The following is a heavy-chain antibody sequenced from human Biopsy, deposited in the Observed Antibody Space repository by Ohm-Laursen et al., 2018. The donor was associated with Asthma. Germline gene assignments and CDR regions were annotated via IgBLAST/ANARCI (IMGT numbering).Heavy chain of an antibody. CDR2: IKSDGSST. D-gene: IGHD7-27*01. CDR3: ASELGIGY. Sequence: SLRLSCAASGFTFSGYYMHWVRQAPGKGLVWVSNIKSDGSSTSYADSVKGRFTISRDNAKNTVYLQMNNLRAEDTAVYYCASELGIGYWGQGILVTVSS. CDR1: GFTFSGYY. J-gene: IGHJ4*02. V-gene: IGHV3-74*01.